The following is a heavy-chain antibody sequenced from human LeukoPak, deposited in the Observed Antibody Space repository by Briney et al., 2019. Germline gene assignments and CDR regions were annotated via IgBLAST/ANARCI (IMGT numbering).Heavy chain of an antibody. V-gene: IGHV3-21*01. D-gene: IGHD3-10*01. CDR2: ISSSSYI. CDR1: GFTFSSYS. CDR3: ARNERFGEPRMDV. Sequence: GGSLRLSCAASGFTFSSYSMNWVRQAPGKGLEWVSSISSSSYIYYADSVKGRFTISRDNAKNSLYLQMNSLRAEDTAVYYCARNERFGEPRMDVWGQGTTVTVSS. J-gene: IGHJ6*02.